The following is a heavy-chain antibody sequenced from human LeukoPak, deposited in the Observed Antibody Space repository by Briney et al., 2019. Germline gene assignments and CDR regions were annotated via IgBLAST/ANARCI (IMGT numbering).Heavy chain of an antibody. Sequence: PSQTLSLTCTVSGGSISSGSYYWSWIRQPAGKGLEWIGRIYTSGSTNYNPSLKSRVTISVDTSKNQFSLKLSSVTAADTAVYYCARTYDSSGYYYYMDVWGKGTTVTVSS. CDR3: ARTYDSSGYYYYMDV. D-gene: IGHD3-22*01. V-gene: IGHV4-61*02. J-gene: IGHJ6*03. CDR1: GGSISSGSYY. CDR2: IYTSGST.